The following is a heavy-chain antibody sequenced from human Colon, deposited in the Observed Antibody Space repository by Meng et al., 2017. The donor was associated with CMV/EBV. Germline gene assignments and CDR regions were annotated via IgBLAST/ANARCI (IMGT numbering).Heavy chain of an antibody. CDR3: ARDRQRPGYFDSRLYGLDV. CDR2: VDYGGAT. D-gene: IGHD3-22*01. V-gene: IGHV4-39*07. Sequence: SETLSLTCTVSGGYIKRSPYYWGWIRQSPGKGLEWIGSVDYGGATYHNPSLKSRVTITVDTSTNQFSLQLTSVTAADTAIYYCARDRQRPGYFDSRLYGLDVWGQGTTVTVSS. J-gene: IGHJ6*02. CDR1: GGYIKRSPYY.